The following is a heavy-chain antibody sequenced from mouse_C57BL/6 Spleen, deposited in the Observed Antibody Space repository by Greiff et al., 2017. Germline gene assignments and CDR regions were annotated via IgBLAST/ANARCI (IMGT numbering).Heavy chain of an antibody. D-gene: IGHD3-3*01. CDR2: ISSGSSTI. CDR3: ARLGAYAMDY. V-gene: IGHV5-17*01. CDR1: GFTFSDYG. J-gene: IGHJ4*01. Sequence: EVQVVESGGGLVKPGGSLTLSCAASGFTFSDYGMHWVRQAPEKGLEWVAYISSGSSTIYYADTVKGRFTISRDNAKNTLFLQMTSLRSEDTAMYYCARLGAYAMDYWGQGTSVTVAS.